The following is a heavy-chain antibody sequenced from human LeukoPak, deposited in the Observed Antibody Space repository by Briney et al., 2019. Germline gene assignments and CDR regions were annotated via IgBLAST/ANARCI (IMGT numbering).Heavy chain of an antibody. J-gene: IGHJ4*02. CDR1: GFTFDDYT. D-gene: IGHD3-10*01. CDR2: ISWDGGST. V-gene: IGHV3-43*01. Sequence: GGSLRLSCAASGFTFDDYTMHWFRQAPGKGLEWVSLISWDGGSTYYADSVKGRFTISRDNSKNSLYLQMNSLRTEDTALYYCAKESRGYAFDYWGQGTLVTVSS. CDR3: AKESRGYAFDY.